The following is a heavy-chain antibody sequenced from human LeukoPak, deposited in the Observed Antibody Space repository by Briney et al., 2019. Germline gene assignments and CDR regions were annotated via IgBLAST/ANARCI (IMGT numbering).Heavy chain of an antibody. Sequence: SETLSLTCTVSGGSISSYYWSWIRQPAGRGLEWIGHIYTSGTTNYNPSLKSRVTMSVDTSKNQFSLKLSSVTAADTAVYYCAREHYYGSGSYPHWGQGTLVTVSS. J-gene: IGHJ4*02. CDR2: IYTSGTT. CDR1: GGSISSYY. V-gene: IGHV4-4*07. CDR3: AREHYYGSGSYPH. D-gene: IGHD3-10*01.